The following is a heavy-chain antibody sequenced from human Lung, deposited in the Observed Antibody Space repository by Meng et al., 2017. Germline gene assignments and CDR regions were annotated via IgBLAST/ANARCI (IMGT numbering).Heavy chain of an antibody. J-gene: IGHJ4*01. V-gene: IGHV3-15*01. CDR2: MKSNVDGGTV. CDR3: SGHVDY. CDR1: GFTFSNAW. Sequence: VPRVESGGGFAKPGGSLRLSCAASGFTFSNAWMTWVRQAPGKGLEWIGRMKSNVDGGTVDYAAAVKGRFFISRDDSENTFYLQMNSLKTEDTAVYYCSGHVDYWGHGTPVTVSS.